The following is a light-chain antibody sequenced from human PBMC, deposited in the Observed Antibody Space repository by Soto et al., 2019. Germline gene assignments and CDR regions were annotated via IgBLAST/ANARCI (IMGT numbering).Light chain of an antibody. J-gene: IGLJ1*01. Sequence: QSVLTQPPSASGTPGQRVTISCSGSSSNIGSNTVNWYQQLPGTAPKVIIYEVTKRPSGVPDRFSGSKSANTASLTVSGLQAEDEADYYCSSYAGSNNPLFVFGTGTKVTVL. V-gene: IGLV1-44*01. CDR3: SSYAGSNNPLFV. CDR2: EVT. CDR1: SSNIGSNT.